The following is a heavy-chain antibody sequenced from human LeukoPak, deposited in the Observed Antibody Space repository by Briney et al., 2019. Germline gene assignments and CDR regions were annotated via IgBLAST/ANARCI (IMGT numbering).Heavy chain of an antibody. CDR2: IYTSGST. CDR1: GGSISSYY. CDR3: ARSLLTRFDP. V-gene: IGHV4-4*07. Sequence: AETLSLTCTVSGGSISSYYWSWIRQPAGKGLEWIGRIYTSGSTNYNPSLKSRVTISVDKSKNQFSLKLSSVTAADTAVYYCARSLLTRFDPWGQGTLVTVSS. J-gene: IGHJ5*02.